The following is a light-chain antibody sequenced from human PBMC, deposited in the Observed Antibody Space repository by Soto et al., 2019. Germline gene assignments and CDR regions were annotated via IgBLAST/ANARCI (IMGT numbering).Light chain of an antibody. Sequence: EIVFTQSPVTLSLSPGERATLSCRASHTISSSYLAWYQQKPGQAPRLLMYGISRRATGIPDRFSGSGSGTDFTLTITRLEPEDFAVYYCQQYVTSSPRTFGQGTKVDIK. J-gene: IGKJ1*01. CDR2: GIS. V-gene: IGKV3-20*01. CDR1: HTISSSY. CDR3: QQYVTSSPRT.